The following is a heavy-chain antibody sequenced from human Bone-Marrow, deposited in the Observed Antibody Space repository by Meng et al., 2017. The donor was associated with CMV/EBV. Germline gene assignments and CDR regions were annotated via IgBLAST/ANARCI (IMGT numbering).Heavy chain of an antibody. V-gene: IGHV4-59*12. CDR2: IYYSGST. J-gene: IGHJ4*02. CDR1: DGSISSYY. CDR3: ARETGSADY. D-gene: IGHD7-27*01. Sequence: SETLSLTCTVSDGSISSYYWSWIRQPPGKGLEWIGSIYYSGSTYYNPSLKSRVTISVDTSKNQFSLKLSSVTAADTAVYYCARETGSADYWGQGTLVTVSS.